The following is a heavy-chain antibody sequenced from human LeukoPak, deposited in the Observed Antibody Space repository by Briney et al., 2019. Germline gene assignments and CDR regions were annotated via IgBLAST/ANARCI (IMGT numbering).Heavy chain of an antibody. Sequence: GGSLRLSCAASGFTFSSYAMSWVRQAPGKGLEWVSAISGSGGSTYYADSVKGRFTISRDNSKNTLYLQMNSLRAEDTAVYYCAKDQGNGGSYYGGFDYWGQGTLVTVSS. V-gene: IGHV3-23*01. J-gene: IGHJ4*02. CDR1: GFTFSSYA. D-gene: IGHD1-26*01. CDR2: ISGSGGST. CDR3: AKDQGNGGSYYGGFDY.